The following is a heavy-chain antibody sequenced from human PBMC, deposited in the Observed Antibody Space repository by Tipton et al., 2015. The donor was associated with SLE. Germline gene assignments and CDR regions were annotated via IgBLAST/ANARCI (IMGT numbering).Heavy chain of an antibody. CDR3: ARDQEMTSGENRFDP. V-gene: IGHV4-59*11. Sequence: TLSLTCTVSDDSFTRHYWSWIRQPPGKGLEWIGCIYHRGDTANNTSLKSRVTMSVDTSKKQVSLKLSSVTAADTAVYYCARDQEMTSGENRFDPWGQGTLVTVSS. CDR1: DDSFTRHY. CDR2: IYHRGDT. D-gene: IGHD5-24*01. J-gene: IGHJ5*02.